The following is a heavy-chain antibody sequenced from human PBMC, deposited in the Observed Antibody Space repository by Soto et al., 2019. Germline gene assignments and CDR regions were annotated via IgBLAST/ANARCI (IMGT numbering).Heavy chain of an antibody. V-gene: IGHV3-23*01. CDR2: IIDSSGYT. CDR1: GFTFSSST. Sequence: SGGSLRLSCAASGFTFSSSTMNWVRQAPGKGLEWVSAIIDSSGYTYYADSVKGRFTISRDNSKNTLYLQMNSLRAEDTALYYCAKETYYYYGMDVWGQGTTVTVSS. J-gene: IGHJ6*02. CDR3: AKETYYYYGMDV.